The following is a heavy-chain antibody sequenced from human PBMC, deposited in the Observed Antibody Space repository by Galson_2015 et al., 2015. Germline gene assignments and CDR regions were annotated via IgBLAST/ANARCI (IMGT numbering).Heavy chain of an antibody. V-gene: IGHV1-18*01. CDR3: ARDKRPSSIAPFDP. J-gene: IGHJ5*02. D-gene: IGHD6-6*01. CDR2: ISAYNGNT. CDR1: GYTFTSYG. Sequence: QSGAEVIKPGTSVKVSCKASGYTFTSYGISWVRQAPGQGLEWMGWISAYNGNTNYAQKLQGRVTMTTDTSTSTAYMELRSLRSDDTAVYYCARDKRPSSIAPFDPWGQGTLVTVSS.